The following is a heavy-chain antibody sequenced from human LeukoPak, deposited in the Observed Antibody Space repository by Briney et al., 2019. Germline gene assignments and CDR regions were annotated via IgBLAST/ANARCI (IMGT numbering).Heavy chain of an antibody. CDR1: GGTFSSYA. J-gene: IGHJ5*02. V-gene: IGHV1-69*13. CDR3: ARAVGYCSGGSCYGDWFDP. Sequence: ASVKVSCKASGGTFSSYAISWVRQAPGQGLEWMGGIIPIFGTANYAQKFQGRVTITADESTSTAYMELSSLRSEDTAVYYCARAVGYCSGGSCYGDWFDPWGQGTLVTVSS. CDR2: IIPIFGTA. D-gene: IGHD2-15*01.